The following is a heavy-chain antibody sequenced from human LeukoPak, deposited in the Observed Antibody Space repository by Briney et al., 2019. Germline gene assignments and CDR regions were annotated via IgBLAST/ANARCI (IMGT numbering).Heavy chain of an antibody. D-gene: IGHD2-8*01. J-gene: IGHJ5*02. CDR1: GGSISGYY. CDR2: IYYSRST. CDR3: ARGPRIVLMVYASAANWFDP. V-gene: IGHV4-59*01. Sequence: SETLSLTCTVSGGSISGYYWSWIRQPPGKGLEWIGYIYYSRSTNYNPSLKSRVTISVDTSKNQFSLKLNSVTAADTALYYCARGPRIVLMVYASAANWFDPWGQGTLVTVSS.